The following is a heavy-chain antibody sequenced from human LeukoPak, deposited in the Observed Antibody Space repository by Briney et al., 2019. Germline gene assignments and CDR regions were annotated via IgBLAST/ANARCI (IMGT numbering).Heavy chain of an antibody. J-gene: IGHJ4*02. CDR2: INAGNGNT. V-gene: IGHV1-3*03. CDR1: GYTFTSYA. Sequence: GASVKVSCKASGYTFTSYAMHWVRQAPGQRLEWMGWINAGNGNTKYSQEFQGRVTITRDTSASTAYMELSSLRSEDTAVYYCATVYSYDSSAYYRLDYWGQGTLVTVSS. CDR3: ATVYSYDSSAYYRLDY. D-gene: IGHD3-22*01.